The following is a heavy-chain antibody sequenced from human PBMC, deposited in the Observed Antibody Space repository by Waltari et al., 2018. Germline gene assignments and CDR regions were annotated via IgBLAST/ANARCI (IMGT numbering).Heavy chain of an antibody. CDR2: INNNGGGT. CDR3: ATDFRKSSCS. Sequence: QLVESGGGLVQPGGSLRLSCAASGPPFDSSTMHWVRQAPGKGLQYVSTINNNGGGTHYADSVKGRFSISRDNSRNKVFLQMGGLRLEDTAVYYCATDFRKSSCSWGQGTLVIVSS. CDR1: GPPFDSST. J-gene: IGHJ4*02. D-gene: IGHD6-6*01. V-gene: IGHV3-64*07.